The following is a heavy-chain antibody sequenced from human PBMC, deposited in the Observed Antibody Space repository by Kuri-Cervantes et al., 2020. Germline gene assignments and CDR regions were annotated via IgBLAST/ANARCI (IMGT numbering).Heavy chain of an antibody. V-gene: IGHV3-7*01. J-gene: IGHJ4*02. CDR3: AGDSSGHLY. CDR1: GFTFSGYW. Sequence: GESLKISCAASGFTFSGYWMTWVRQAPGKGLEWVADIKLDGSEKYYVDSVKGRFTISRDNAKNSLYLQMNSLRAEDTAVYYCAGDSSGHLYWGQGTLVTVSS. D-gene: IGHD6-19*01. CDR2: IKLDGSEK.